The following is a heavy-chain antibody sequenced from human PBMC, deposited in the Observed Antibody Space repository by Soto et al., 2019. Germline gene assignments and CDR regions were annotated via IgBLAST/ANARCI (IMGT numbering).Heavy chain of an antibody. CDR3: AKDQREYYDAPGGWFDP. CDR1: GFTFDDYA. D-gene: IGHD3-3*01. CDR2: ISWNSGSI. Sequence: PGGSLRLSCAASGFTFDDYAMHWVRQAPGKGLEWVSGISWNSGSIGYADSVKGRFTISRDNAKNSLYLQMNSLRAEDTALYYCAKDQREYYDAPGGWFDPWGQGTLVTVSS. V-gene: IGHV3-9*01. J-gene: IGHJ5*02.